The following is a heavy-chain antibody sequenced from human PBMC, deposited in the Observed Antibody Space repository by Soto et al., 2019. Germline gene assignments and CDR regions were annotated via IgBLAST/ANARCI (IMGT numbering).Heavy chain of an antibody. CDR3: AKSSPLGIAAAGKSRWLER. CDR2: ISGSGGST. J-gene: IGHJ5*02. D-gene: IGHD6-13*01. CDR1: VCAFSSYW. Sequence: VGSLRLSCASSVCAFSSYWMHCVRQSPGKWLEWVSAISGSGGSTYYADSVKGRFTISRDNSKNTLYLQMNSLRAEDTAVYYCAKSSPLGIAAAGKSRWLERWGQGTQVSVYS. V-gene: IGHV3-23*01.